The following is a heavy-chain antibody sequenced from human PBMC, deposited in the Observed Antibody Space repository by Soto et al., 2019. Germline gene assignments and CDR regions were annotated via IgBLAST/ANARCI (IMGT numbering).Heavy chain of an antibody. CDR1: GFTFSSYG. D-gene: IGHD3-10*02. V-gene: IGHV3-33*03. CDR2: IWYDGSDR. Sequence: GGSLRLSCAASGFTFSSYGMHWVRQAPGKGLEWVAVIWYDGSDRYYVDSVKGRFTISRGNAKNSLYLDMNSLRGEDTAVYYCARLYYVDASVYRPLDSWGQGSLVTVSS. J-gene: IGHJ4*02. CDR3: ARLYYVDASVYRPLDS.